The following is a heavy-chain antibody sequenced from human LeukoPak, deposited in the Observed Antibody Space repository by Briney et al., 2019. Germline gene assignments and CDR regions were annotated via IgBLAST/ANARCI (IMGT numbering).Heavy chain of an antibody. J-gene: IGHJ4*02. CDR2: IYSGGST. V-gene: IGHV3-66*01. D-gene: IGHD6-13*01. CDR1: GFTVSSNY. Sequence: GGSLRLSCAASGFTVSSNYMSWVRQAPGKGLEWVSVIYSGGSTYYADSVKGRFTISRDNSKNTLYLQMNSLRAEDTAAYYCARVEAAGVYFDYWGQGTLVTVSS. CDR3: ARVEAAGVYFDY.